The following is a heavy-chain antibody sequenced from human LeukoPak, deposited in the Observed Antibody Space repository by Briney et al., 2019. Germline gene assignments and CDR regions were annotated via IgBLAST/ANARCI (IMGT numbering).Heavy chain of an antibody. CDR3: ARGGSGYSYGYVNYYYYYGMDV. CDR1: GFTFSDYA. J-gene: IGHJ6*02. CDR2: ISRSGASI. D-gene: IGHD5-18*01. Sequence: GGSLRLSCAASGFTFSDYAMSWVRQAPGKGLEWVSVISRSGASIFYADSVKGRFTISRDNSKNTLYLQMNSLRAEDTAVYYCARGGSGYSYGYVNYYYYYGMDVWGQGTTVTVSS. V-gene: IGHV3-23*01.